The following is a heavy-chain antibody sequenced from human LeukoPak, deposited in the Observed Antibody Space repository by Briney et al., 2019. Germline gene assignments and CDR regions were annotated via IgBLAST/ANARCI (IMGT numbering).Heavy chain of an antibody. V-gene: IGHV3-33*08. J-gene: IGHJ3*02. CDR3: ARQFDGSHPNAFDI. CDR2: TWYDGSYK. Sequence: SGGSLRLSCAASGFTLSSYSLNWVRQAPGKRLEWVAVTWYDGSYKYYGDSVKGRFTISRDNSKNTLYLQMASLRVEDTAVYYCARQFDGSHPNAFDIWGQGTMVTVSS. CDR1: GFTLSSYS. D-gene: IGHD1-26*01.